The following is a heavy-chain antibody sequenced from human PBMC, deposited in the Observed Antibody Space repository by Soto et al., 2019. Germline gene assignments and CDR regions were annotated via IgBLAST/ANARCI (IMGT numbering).Heavy chain of an antibody. CDR1: GYTLTSYA. CDR2: INAGNGNT. J-gene: IGHJ6*03. D-gene: IGHD3-3*01. CDR3: ARGPVLRFLEWLPDMDV. V-gene: IGHV1-3*01. Sequence: ASVKVSCKASGYTLTSYAMHWVRQDTGQRLEWMGWINAGNGNTKYSQKFQGRVTITRDTSASTAYMELSSLRSEDTAVYYCARGPVLRFLEWLPDMDVWGKGTTVTVSS.